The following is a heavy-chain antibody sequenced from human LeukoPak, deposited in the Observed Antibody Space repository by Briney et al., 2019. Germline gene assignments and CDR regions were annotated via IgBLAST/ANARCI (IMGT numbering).Heavy chain of an antibody. CDR2: VSSGFHA. J-gene: IGHJ4*02. Sequence: PGGSLRLSCTASGFTLGSHDMHWVRHIPGQGLEWVAAVSSGFHAFFADSVQGRFTVSREDARNSLYLQMNSLRAGDTAVYYCVREARGYHYTYFDYWGQGPRSPSPQ. D-gene: IGHD5-18*01. CDR3: VREARGYHYTYFDY. V-gene: IGHV3-13*01. CDR1: GFTLGSHD.